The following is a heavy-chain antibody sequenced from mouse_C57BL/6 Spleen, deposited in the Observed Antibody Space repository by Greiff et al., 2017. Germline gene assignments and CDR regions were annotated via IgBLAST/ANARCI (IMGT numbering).Heavy chain of an antibody. CDR2: IDPDDGET. CDR3: ASAVVSTFDY. D-gene: IGHD1-1*01. Sequence: VQLQQSGAELVKPGASVKLSCTASGFNFNDYYMHWVKQRTEQGLEWIGRIDPDDGETKYAPKFQGKVTITADTSYNTAYLQLSSLTTGDTAVYCCASAVVSTFDYWGQGTTLTVSS. J-gene: IGHJ2*01. V-gene: IGHV14-2*01. CDR1: GFNFNDYY.